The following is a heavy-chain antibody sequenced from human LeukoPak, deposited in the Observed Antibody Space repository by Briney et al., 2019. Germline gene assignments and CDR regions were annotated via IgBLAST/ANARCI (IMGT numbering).Heavy chain of an antibody. Sequence: SETLSLTCAVYGGSFSGYYWSWIRQPPGKGLEWIGEINHSGSTNYNPSLKSRVTISVDTSKNQFSLKLSSVTAVDTAVYYCARVRGDYYGSGIGNWFDPWGQGTLVTVSS. CDR2: INHSGST. J-gene: IGHJ5*02. CDR3: ARVRGDYYGSGIGNWFDP. V-gene: IGHV4-34*01. CDR1: GGSFSGYY. D-gene: IGHD3-10*01.